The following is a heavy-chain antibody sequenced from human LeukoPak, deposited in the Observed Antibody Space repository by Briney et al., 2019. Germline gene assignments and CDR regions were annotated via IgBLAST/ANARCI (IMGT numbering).Heavy chain of an antibody. CDR3: TTDPTYCSGGSCYSYDFDY. D-gene: IGHD2-15*01. CDR2: IRYDGSNK. J-gene: IGHJ4*02. Sequence: GGSLRLSCAASGFTFSSYGMHWVRQAPGKGLEWVAFIRYDGSNKYYADSVKGRFTISRDNSKNTLYLQMNSLKTEDTAVYYCTTDPTYCSGGSCYSYDFDYWGQGTLVTVSS. CDR1: GFTFSSYG. V-gene: IGHV3-30*02.